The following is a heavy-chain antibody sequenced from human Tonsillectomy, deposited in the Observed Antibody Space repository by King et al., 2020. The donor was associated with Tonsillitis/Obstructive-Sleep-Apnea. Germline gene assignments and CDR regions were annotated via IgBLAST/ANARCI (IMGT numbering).Heavy chain of an antibody. CDR2: INHSGST. V-gene: IGHV4-34*01. Sequence: VQLQQWGAGLLKPSETLSLTCAVYGGSFSGYYWSWIRQPPGKGLEWIGEINHSGSTNYNPSLKSRVTIPVDTSKNQFSLKLSSVTAADTAVYYCARAPGGAGIVVVPAAMAWFDPWGQGTLVTVSS. D-gene: IGHD2-2*01. CDR3: ARAPGGAGIVVVPAAMAWFDP. J-gene: IGHJ5*02. CDR1: GGSFSGYY.